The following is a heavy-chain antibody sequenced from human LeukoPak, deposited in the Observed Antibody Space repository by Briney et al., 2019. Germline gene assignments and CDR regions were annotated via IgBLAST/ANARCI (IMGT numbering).Heavy chain of an antibody. CDR1: GYTFTGYY. V-gene: IGHV1-2*02. CDR2: INPNSGGT. Sequence: ASVKVSCKASGYTFTGYYMHWVRQAPGQGLEWVGWINPNSGGTNYAQKFQGRVTMTRDTSISTAYMELSRLRSDDTAVYYCARDRAVAVRGYFDYWGQGTLVTVSS. J-gene: IGHJ4*02. CDR3: ARDRAVAVRGYFDY. D-gene: IGHD6-19*01.